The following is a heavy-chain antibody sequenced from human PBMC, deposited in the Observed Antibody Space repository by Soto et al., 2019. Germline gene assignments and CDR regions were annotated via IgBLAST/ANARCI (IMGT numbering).Heavy chain of an antibody. CDR1: GFSISDCS. Sequence: EVQLVESGGGLVQPGGSLRLSCAASGFSISDCSMNWVRRAPGKGLEWISYISTNNDATYYADSVKGRFTISRDNAKHSLYLQMNRLRDENTALYDCASVLGSRSSGSYPSYWGQGTLVTVSS. D-gene: IGHD3-10*01. CDR2: ISTNNDAT. CDR3: ASVLGSRSSGSYPSY. J-gene: IGHJ4*02. V-gene: IGHV3-48*02.